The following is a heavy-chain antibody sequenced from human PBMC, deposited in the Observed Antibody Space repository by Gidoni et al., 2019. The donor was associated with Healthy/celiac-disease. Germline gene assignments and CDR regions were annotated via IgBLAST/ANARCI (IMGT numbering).Heavy chain of an antibody. J-gene: IGHJ4*02. CDR1: GFTFSSYD. V-gene: IGHV3-23*01. D-gene: IGHD6-19*01. Sequence: EVQLLESGGGLVQPGGSLRLSCAASGFTFSSYDMRWVRQAPGKGLEWVSAISVSGGSTYYADSVKGRFTISRDNSKNTLYLQMNSLRAEDTAVYYCANQGDKYSSGSFDYWGQGTLVTVSS. CDR2: ISVSGGST. CDR3: ANQGDKYSSGSFDY.